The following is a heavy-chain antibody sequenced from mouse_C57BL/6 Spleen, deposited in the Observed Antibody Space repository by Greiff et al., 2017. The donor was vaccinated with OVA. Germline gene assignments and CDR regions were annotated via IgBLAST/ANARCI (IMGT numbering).Heavy chain of an antibody. Sequence: EVQLVESGGDLVKPGGSLKLSCAASGFTFSSYGMSWVRQTPDKRLEWVATISSGGSYTYYPASVKGRFTISRDNAKNTLYLKMSSLKSEDTAMYYCARHDSNYGDDAMDYGGQGTSVTVSS. V-gene: IGHV5-6*01. J-gene: IGHJ4*01. CDR3: ARHDSNYGDDAMDY. CDR2: ISSGGSYT. D-gene: IGHD2-5*01. CDR1: GFTFSSYG.